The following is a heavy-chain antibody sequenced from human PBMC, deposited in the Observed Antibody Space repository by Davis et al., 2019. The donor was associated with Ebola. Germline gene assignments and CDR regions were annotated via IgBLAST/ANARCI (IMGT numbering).Heavy chain of an antibody. CDR3: ARDPPRRFRGYYGMDV. CDR2: ISAYNGNT. V-gene: IGHV1-18*01. J-gene: IGHJ6*02. D-gene: IGHD3-10*01. CDR1: GYTFTSYG. Sequence: ASVKVSCKASGYTFTSYGISWVRQAPGQGLEWMGWISAYNGNTNYAQKLQGRVTMTTDTSTSTAYMELRSLRSDDTAVYYCARDPPRRFRGYYGMDVWGQGTTVTVSS.